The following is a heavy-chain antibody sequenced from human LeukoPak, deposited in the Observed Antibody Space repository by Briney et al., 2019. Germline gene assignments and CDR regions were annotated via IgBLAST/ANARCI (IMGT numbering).Heavy chain of an antibody. V-gene: IGHV1-8*02. CDR2: MNPNSGNT. CDR3: ARVEGGSGSYYPPFDY. J-gene: IGHJ4*02. D-gene: IGHD3-10*01. Sequence: ASVKVSCKASGYTFTGYYMHWVRQAPGQGLEWMGWMNPNSGNTGYAQKFQGRVTMTRNTSISTAYMELSSLRSEDTAVYYCARVEGGSGSYYPPFDYWGQGTLVTVSS. CDR1: GYTFTGYY.